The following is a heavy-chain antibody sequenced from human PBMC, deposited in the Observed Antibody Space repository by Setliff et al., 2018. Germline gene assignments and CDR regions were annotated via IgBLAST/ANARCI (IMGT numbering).Heavy chain of an antibody. CDR2: VSVSGDNT. V-gene: IGHV3-23*01. J-gene: IGHJ4*02. CDR3: AGQGPIFGSGLIPGFDQ. CDR1: GLTFNSYA. Sequence: GGSLRLSCAASGLTFNSYAMSWVRQAPGKGLEWVSSVSVSGDNTYYTDSVKGRFTTSSDNSKNTLSLQMSSLRTEDTAIYFCAGQGPIFGSGLIPGFDQWGQGTMVTVSS. D-gene: IGHD3-3*01.